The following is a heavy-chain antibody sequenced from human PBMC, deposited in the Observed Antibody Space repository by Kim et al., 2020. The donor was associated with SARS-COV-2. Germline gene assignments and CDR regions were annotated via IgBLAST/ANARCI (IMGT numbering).Heavy chain of an antibody. Sequence: GGSLRLSCAASGFTFSSYAMSWVRQAPGKGLEWVSAISGSGGSTNYADSVKGRFTISRDNSTNTLYLQMNSLRAEDTAVYYCAKGDYDYSGNFDYWGQGTLVTVSS. CDR2: ISGSGGST. D-gene: IGHD3-22*01. J-gene: IGHJ4*02. CDR3: AKGDYDYSGNFDY. V-gene: IGHV3-23*01. CDR1: GFTFSSYA.